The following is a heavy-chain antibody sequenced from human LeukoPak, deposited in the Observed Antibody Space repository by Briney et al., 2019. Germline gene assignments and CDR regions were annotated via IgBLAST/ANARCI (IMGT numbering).Heavy chain of an antibody. V-gene: IGHV4-59*01. CDR3: AREVLGVGATIDY. D-gene: IGHD1-26*01. CDR2: IYYSGST. Sequence: SETLSLTCTVSGGSISSYYWSWIRQPPGKGLEWIGYIYYSGSTNYNPSLKSRVTISVDTSKNQFSLKLSSVTAADTAVYYCAREVLGVGATIDYWGQGTLVTVSS. J-gene: IGHJ4*02. CDR1: GGSISSYY.